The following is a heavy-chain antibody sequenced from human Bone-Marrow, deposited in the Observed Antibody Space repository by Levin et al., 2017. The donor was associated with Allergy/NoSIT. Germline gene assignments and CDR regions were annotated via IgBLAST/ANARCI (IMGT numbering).Heavy chain of an antibody. J-gene: IGHJ4*02. CDR3: ARDWPGAGGHPY. D-gene: IGHD2-8*02. CDR1: GYSFTNYA. Sequence: RGESLKISCKASGYSFTNYAMYWVRQAPGQRLEWMGWINAGNGDIRYSQNFQGRVTMSIDTSATTAYMELSSLRSEDTPVYYCARDWPGAGGHPYWGQGTQVIVSS. V-gene: IGHV1-3*01. CDR2: INAGNGDI.